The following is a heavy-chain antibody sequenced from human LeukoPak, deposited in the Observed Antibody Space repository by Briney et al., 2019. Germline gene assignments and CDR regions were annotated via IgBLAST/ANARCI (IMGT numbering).Heavy chain of an antibody. D-gene: IGHD3-10*01. CDR2: INPSGGST. V-gene: IGHV1-46*01. J-gene: IGHJ4*02. CDR3: ARDPRSGTYYGYYFDY. Sequence: GASVKVSCKASGYTFTSYYMHWVRQAPGQGLEWMGIINPSGGSTSYAQKFQGRVTMTRDMSTSTVYMELSSLRSEDTAVYYCARDPRSGTYYGYYFDYWGQGTLVTVSS. CDR1: GYTFTSYY.